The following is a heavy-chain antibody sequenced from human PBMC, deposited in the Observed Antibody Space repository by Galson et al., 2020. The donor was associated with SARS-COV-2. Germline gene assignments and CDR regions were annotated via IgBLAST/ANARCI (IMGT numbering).Heavy chain of an antibody. D-gene: IGHD3-16*01. V-gene: IGHV3-74*01. J-gene: IGHJ6*02. CDR3: AREGEDTWYDYVMDA. Sequence: QAGGSLRLSCAASGFPFSTYWMHWVRQAPGKGLVWVARINSEGGRTIYADSVKGRFTISRDNAKNTLYLQMNSVRAEDTAAYFCAREGEDTWYDYVMDAWGQGTTVTVSS. CDR2: INSEGGRT. CDR1: GFPFSTYW.